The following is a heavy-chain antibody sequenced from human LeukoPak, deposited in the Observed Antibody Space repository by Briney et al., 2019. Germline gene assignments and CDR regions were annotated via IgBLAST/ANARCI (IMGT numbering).Heavy chain of an antibody. Sequence: SETLSLTCAVYGGSFSGYYWSWSRHPPPKGQGWNWEINLSVSTNYIPSLKSRVTISVDTSKNQLSLKLSSVTAADTAVYYCASGYTNDDAFDIWGQGTMVTVSS. CDR1: GGSFSGYY. J-gene: IGHJ3*02. CDR3: ASGYTNDDAFDI. D-gene: IGHD2-2*02. V-gene: IGHV4-34*01. CDR2: INLSVST.